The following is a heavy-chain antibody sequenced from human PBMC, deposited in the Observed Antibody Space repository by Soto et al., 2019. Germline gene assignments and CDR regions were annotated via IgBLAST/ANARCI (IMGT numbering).Heavy chain of an antibody. Sequence: EVQLLESGGGLVQPGGSLRLSCAASGFTFSSHAMSWVRQAPGKGLEWVPAISGSGGYTYYADSVKGRFTISRDNSKNTLYLQMNSLRADDTALYYCAKQEGTAVTTDWFDPWGQGTLVTVSS. V-gene: IGHV3-23*01. D-gene: IGHD4-17*01. J-gene: IGHJ5*02. CDR1: GFTFSSHA. CDR2: ISGSGGYT. CDR3: AKQEGTAVTTDWFDP.